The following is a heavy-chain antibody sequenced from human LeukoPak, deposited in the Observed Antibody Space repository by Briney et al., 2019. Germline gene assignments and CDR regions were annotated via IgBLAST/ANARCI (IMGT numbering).Heavy chain of an antibody. CDR1: GGSISSGSYY. J-gene: IGHJ4*02. D-gene: IGHD3-10*01. CDR2: IYTTGST. CDR3: ARVVWFGELFN. V-gene: IGHV4-61*02. Sequence: SQTLSLTCTVSGGSISSGSYYWSWIRQPAGKGLEWSGRIYTTGSTNYNPSLKSRVTISVDTSKNQFSLKLSSVTAADTAVYYCARVVWFGELFNWGQGTLVTVSS.